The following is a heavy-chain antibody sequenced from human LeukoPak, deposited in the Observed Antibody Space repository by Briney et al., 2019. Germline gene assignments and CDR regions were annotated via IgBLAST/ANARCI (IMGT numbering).Heavy chain of an antibody. CDR3: AKDGVGYCSSTSCLHYFDY. CDR1: GFTFSSYG. CDR2: IRYDGSNK. Sequence: PGGSLRLSCAASGFTFSSYGMHWVRQAPGKALEGVAFIRYDGSNKYYADSVKGRFTISRDNSKNTLYLQMNSLRAEDTAVYYCAKDGVGYCSSTSCLHYFDYWGQGTLVTVSS. V-gene: IGHV3-30*02. D-gene: IGHD2-2*01. J-gene: IGHJ4*02.